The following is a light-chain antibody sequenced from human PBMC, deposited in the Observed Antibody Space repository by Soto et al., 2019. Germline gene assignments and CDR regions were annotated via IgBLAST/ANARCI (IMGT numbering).Light chain of an antibody. CDR2: GAS. J-gene: IGKJ4*01. V-gene: IGKV3-15*01. CDR1: QSVSSN. Sequence: EIVMTQSPATLSVSPGERATLSCRASQSVSSNLAWYQQKPGQAPRLLIYGASTRATGIPARFSGSGSGTEFTLTINSPQSEDFALYECQHYNNWPLTFGGGTKVDIK. CDR3: QHYNNWPLT.